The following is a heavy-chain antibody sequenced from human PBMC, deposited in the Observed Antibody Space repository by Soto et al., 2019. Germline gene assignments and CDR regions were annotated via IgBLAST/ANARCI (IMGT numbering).Heavy chain of an antibody. CDR3: ARSPIYDSSGYYFDY. V-gene: IGHV3-11*01. J-gene: IGHJ4*02. Sequence: PGGSLRLSCAASGFTFSDYYMSWIRQAPGKGLEWVSYISSSGSTIYYADSVKGRFTISRDNAKNSLYLQMNSLRAEDTAVYYCARSPIYDSSGYYFDYWGQGTLVTVSS. CDR2: ISSSGSTI. D-gene: IGHD3-22*01. CDR1: GFTFSDYY.